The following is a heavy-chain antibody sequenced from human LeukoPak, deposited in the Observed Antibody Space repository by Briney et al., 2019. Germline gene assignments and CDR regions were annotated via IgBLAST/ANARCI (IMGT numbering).Heavy chain of an antibody. CDR3: ASGYYDSSGYYLPSFDC. CDR2: INPNSGGT. D-gene: IGHD3-22*01. CDR1: GYTYTGYY. V-gene: IGHV1-2*02. Sequence: GASVKVSCKASGYTYTGYYMHWVRQAPGQGLEWMGWINPNSGGTNYAQKFQGRVTMTRDTSISTAYMELSRLRSDDTAVYYCASGYYDSSGYYLPSFDCWGQGTLVTVSS. J-gene: IGHJ4*02.